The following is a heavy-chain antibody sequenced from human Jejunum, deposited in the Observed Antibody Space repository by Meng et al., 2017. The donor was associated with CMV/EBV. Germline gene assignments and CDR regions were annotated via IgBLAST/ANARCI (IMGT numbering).Heavy chain of an antibody. CDR2: VFYTGST. Sequence: TGYGGSFSDSNWTWIRQFPGRGLEWIGYVFYTGSTNYNPSLGSRVSMSVDTSRKQFSLTLSAVTAADTAVYYCASHRYSASYYSDYWAQGTLVTVSS. J-gene: IGHJ4*02. CDR3: ASHRYSASYYSDY. D-gene: IGHD2-2*01. CDR1: GGSFSDSN. V-gene: IGHV4-59*13.